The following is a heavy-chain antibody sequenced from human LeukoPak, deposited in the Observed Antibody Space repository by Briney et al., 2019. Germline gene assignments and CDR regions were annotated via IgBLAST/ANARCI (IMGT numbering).Heavy chain of an antibody. CDR3: AGTFDDCRSTSCYVAIDY. V-gene: IGHV4-4*07. CDR2: IHTSGST. D-gene: IGHD2-2*01. Sequence: SETLSLTCTVSGGSISSYYWSWIRQPAGKGLEWIGRIHTSGSTNYNPSLKSRVTMSVDTSKNQFSLKLSSVTAADTAVYYCAGTFDDCRSTSCYVAIDYWGQGTLVTVSS. J-gene: IGHJ4*02. CDR1: GGSISSYY.